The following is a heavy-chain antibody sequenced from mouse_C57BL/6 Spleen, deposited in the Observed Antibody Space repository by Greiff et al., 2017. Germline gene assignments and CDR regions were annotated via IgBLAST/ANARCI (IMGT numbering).Heavy chain of an antibody. CDR1: GYTFTSYW. J-gene: IGHJ3*01. Sequence: VQLQQPGAELVRPGSSVKLSCKASGYTFTSYWMHWVKQRPIQGLEWIGNIDPSDSETHYNQKFKDKATLTVDKSSSTAYMQPSSLTSEDSAVYYCARGGYGSSYSAYWGQGTLFTVSA. V-gene: IGHV1-52*01. D-gene: IGHD1-1*01. CDR3: ARGGYGSSYSAY. CDR2: IDPSDSET.